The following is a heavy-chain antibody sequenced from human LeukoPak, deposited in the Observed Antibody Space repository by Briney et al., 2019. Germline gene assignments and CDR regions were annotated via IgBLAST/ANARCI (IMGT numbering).Heavy chain of an antibody. CDR1: GFSFSDHY. J-gene: IGHJ4*02. D-gene: IGHD1-26*01. CDR2: TRNKAENYLT. V-gene: IGHV3-72*01. CDR3: VTWISGHGY. Sequence: GRSLRLSCAASGFSFSDHYMDWVRQAPGKGLEWVGRTRNKAENYLTEYAASVKGRFTVSREGSKNSLHLQMNSLKIEDTAVYYCVTWISGHGYWGQGTLVAVSS.